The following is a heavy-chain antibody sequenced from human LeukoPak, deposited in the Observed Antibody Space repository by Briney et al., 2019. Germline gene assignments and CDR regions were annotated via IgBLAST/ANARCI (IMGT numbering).Heavy chain of an antibody. CDR1: GFTFSSYA. V-gene: IGHV3-23*01. J-gene: IGHJ5*02. Sequence: GGSLRLSCAASGFTFSSYAMSWVRQAPGKGLEWVSAISGSGGSTYYADSVKGRFTISRDNSKNTLYLQMNSLRAEDTAAYYCVRTAAHDNWFDPWGQGTLVTVSS. CDR3: VRTAAHDNWFDP. CDR2: ISGSGGST. D-gene: IGHD2-2*01.